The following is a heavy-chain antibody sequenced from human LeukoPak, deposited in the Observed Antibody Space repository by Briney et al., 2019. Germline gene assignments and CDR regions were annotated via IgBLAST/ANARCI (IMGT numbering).Heavy chain of an antibody. D-gene: IGHD6-6*01. J-gene: IGHJ6*03. Sequence: ASVKVSCKASGYTFTSYGISWVRQAPGQGLEWMGWISAYNGNTNYAQKLQGRVTMTTDTTTSTAYMELRSLRSDDTAVNYCASGALGSSSSYYYYYMDVWGKGTTVTVSS. V-gene: IGHV1-18*01. CDR2: ISAYNGNT. CDR1: GYTFTSYG. CDR3: ASGALGSSSSYYYYYMDV.